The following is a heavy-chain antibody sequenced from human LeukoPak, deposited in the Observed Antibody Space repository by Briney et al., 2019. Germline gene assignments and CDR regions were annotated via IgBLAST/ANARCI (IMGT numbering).Heavy chain of an antibody. CDR3: ARGGPTYNILTGYSSLDA. J-gene: IGHJ5*02. CDR1: GFNVNNYY. D-gene: IGHD3-9*01. V-gene: IGHV3-66*01. CDR2: MQTGGST. Sequence: GGSLRLSCAASGFNVNNYYMSWVRQSPGKGLEWLSVMQTGGSTYYADSVKGRFTISRDDSKNTLYLQVTGLRVDDTAMYYCARGGPTYNILTGYSSLDAWGQGTLVTVSS.